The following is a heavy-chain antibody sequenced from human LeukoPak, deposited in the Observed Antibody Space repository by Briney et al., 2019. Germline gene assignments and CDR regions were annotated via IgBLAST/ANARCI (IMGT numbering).Heavy chain of an antibody. CDR3: ARGMTVPDY. Sequence: PGGSLRLSCAASGFTFTNYAMSWVRQTPGKGLEWVSSISGGGTTYYVDSVKGRFTISRDNSKNTLYLQLNNLRAEDTALYYCARGMTVPDYWGQGTLVTVSS. CDR2: ISGGGTT. CDR1: GFTFTNYA. J-gene: IGHJ4*02. V-gene: IGHV3-23*01.